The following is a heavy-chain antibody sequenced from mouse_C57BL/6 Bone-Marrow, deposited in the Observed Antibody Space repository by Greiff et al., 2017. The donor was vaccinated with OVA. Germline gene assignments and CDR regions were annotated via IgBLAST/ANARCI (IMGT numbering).Heavy chain of an antibody. Sequence: QVQLKQPGAELVKPGASVKMSCKASGYTFTSYWITWVKQRPGQGLEWIGDIYPGSGSTNYNEKFKSKATLTVDTSSSTAYMQLSSLTSEDSAVYYCARSYYGSSPRYFDVWGTGTTVTVSS. CDR1: GYTFTSYW. CDR2: IYPGSGST. J-gene: IGHJ1*03. D-gene: IGHD1-1*01. CDR3: ARSYYGSSPRYFDV. V-gene: IGHV1-55*01.